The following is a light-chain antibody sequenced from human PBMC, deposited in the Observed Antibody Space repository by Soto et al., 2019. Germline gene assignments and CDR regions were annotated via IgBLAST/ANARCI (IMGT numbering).Light chain of an antibody. CDR1: QTISSW. Sequence: DIQMTQSPSTLSGSVGNRVTITCRASQTISSWLAWYQQKPGKAPKLLIYGASTLQSGVPSRFRGSESGAEFTLTISGLQPEDFATYYCQQLNTYPTFGQGTRLEIK. V-gene: IGKV1-5*01. CDR2: GAS. CDR3: QQLNTYPT. J-gene: IGKJ5*01.